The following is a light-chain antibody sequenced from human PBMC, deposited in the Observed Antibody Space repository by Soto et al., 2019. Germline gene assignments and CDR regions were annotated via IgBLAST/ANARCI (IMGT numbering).Light chain of an antibody. CDR1: SSDVGSYNL. Sequence: QSVLTQPASVSGSPGQSITISCTGTSSDVGSYNLVSWYQQHPGKAPKLMIYEGSKRPSGVSNRFSGSKSGNTASLTISGLQADEEADYSCFSFKTTSTHVFGTGTKVTV. CDR2: EGS. J-gene: IGLJ1*01. V-gene: IGLV2-23*01. CDR3: FSFKTTSTHV.